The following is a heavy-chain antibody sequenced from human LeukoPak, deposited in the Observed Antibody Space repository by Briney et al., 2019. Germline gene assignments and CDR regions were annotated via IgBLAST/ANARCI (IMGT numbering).Heavy chain of an antibody. D-gene: IGHD4-17*01. Sequence: SETLSLTCTVSGGSVSSGTYYWTWIRQPPGKGLEYIGYIYTSGSTNYNPSLRSRVTISLDTSKNQFSLKLGSVTAADTALYYCARGYAYGDTGSFDYWGQGALVTVSS. CDR1: GGSVSSGTYY. J-gene: IGHJ4*02. CDR3: ARGYAYGDTGSFDY. V-gene: IGHV4-61*01. CDR2: IYTSGST.